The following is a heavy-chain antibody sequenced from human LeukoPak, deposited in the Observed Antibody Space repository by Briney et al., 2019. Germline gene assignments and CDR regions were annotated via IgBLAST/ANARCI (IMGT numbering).Heavy chain of an antibody. D-gene: IGHD3-22*01. Sequence: GGSLRLSCAASGFTFSSYSMNWVRQAPGKGLEWVSSISSSSSYIYYADSVKGRFTISRDNAKNSLYLQMNSLRAEDTAVYYCAKDGRSLDYYDSSPYINWFDSWGQGTLVTVSS. V-gene: IGHV3-21*01. CDR2: ISSSSSYI. CDR1: GFTFSSYS. CDR3: AKDGRSLDYYDSSPYINWFDS. J-gene: IGHJ5*01.